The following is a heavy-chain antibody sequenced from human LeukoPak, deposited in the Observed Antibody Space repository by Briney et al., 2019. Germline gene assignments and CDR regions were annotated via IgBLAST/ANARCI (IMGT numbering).Heavy chain of an antibody. CDR2: ITGNGGTT. CDR1: GFTFSNYG. Sequence: GGSLRVSCAASGFTFSNYGMNWVRQAPGKGLEWVSGITGNGGTTYYADSVKGRFTISRDNSKNTLYLQMNSLRAEDTAVYYCARTMVRGVIIERFDYWGQGTLVTVSS. D-gene: IGHD3-10*01. CDR3: ARTMVRGVIIERFDY. J-gene: IGHJ4*02. V-gene: IGHV3-23*01.